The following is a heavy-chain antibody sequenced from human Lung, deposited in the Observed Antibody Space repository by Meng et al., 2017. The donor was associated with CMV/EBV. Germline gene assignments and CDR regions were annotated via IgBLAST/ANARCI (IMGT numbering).Heavy chain of an antibody. Sequence: IGWVRQATGQGLEWMGGIIPIFGTANYAQNLQGRVTITTDESRSTAYMELSSLRSEDTAVYYCARIGLCSGTTCYTGDYSSRHFDYWGQGTLVTVSS. CDR3: ARIGLCSGTTCYTGDYSSRHFDY. CDR2: IIPIFGTA. D-gene: IGHD2-2*02. V-gene: IGHV1-69*05. J-gene: IGHJ4*02.